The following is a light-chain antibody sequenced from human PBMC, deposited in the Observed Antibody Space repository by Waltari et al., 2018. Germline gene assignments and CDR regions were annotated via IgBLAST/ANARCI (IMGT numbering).Light chain of an antibody. CDR3: CSYGVRVF. J-gene: IGLJ2*01. Sequence: QSALTQPASVSGSPGQSTTISSTGTSSDIGNYNFFVSWYQHRPGEAPKLIIYEGNVRPSGVSDRFSGSKSGNAASLTISGLQAEDEAHYYCCSYGVRVFFGGGTKLTVL. CDR2: EGN. CDR1: SSDIGNYNFF. V-gene: IGLV2-23*01.